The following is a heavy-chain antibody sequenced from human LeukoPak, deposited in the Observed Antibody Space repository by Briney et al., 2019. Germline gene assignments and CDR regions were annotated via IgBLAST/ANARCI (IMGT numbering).Heavy chain of an antibody. V-gene: IGHV1-2*02. CDR2: INPNSGGT. Sequence: GASVKVSCKASGYTFTGYYMHWVRQAPGQGLEWMGWINPNSGGTNYAQKFQGRVTMTRDTSISTAYMELSRLRSDDTAVYYCARGRGIAVIANWSDPWGQGTLVTVSS. CDR1: GYTFTGYY. J-gene: IGHJ5*02. CDR3: ARGRGIAVIANWSDP. D-gene: IGHD6-19*01.